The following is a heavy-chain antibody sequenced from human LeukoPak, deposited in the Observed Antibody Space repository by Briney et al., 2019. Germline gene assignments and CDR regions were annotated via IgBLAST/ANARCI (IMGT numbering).Heavy chain of an antibody. D-gene: IGHD4-17*01. CDR3: ARAYGDYDNWFDP. J-gene: IGHJ5*02. V-gene: IGHV4-34*01. Sequence: SSETLSLTCAVYGGSFNGYYWSWIRQPPGKGLEWIGEINHSGSTNYSPSLKSRVTLSVDTSKNQFSLRLSSVTAADTAVYYCARAYGDYDNWFDPWGQGTLVTVSS. CDR1: GGSFNGYY. CDR2: INHSGST.